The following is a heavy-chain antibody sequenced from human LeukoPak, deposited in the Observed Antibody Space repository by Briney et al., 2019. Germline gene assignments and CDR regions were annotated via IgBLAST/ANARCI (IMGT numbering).Heavy chain of an antibody. CDR3: ASLSYDFWSGIDY. V-gene: IGHV4-34*01. J-gene: IGHJ4*02. CDR1: GGSFSGYY. D-gene: IGHD3-3*01. Sequence: SETLSLTCAVYGGSFSGYYWSWIRQPPGKGLEWIGEINHSGSTNYNPSLKSRVTISVDTSKNQFSLKLSSVTAADTAVYYCASLSYDFWSGIDYWGQGTLVTVSS. CDR2: INHSGST.